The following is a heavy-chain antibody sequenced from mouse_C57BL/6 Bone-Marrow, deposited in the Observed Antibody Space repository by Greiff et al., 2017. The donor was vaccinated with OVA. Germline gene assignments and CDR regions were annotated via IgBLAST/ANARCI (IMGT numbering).Heavy chain of an antibody. J-gene: IGHJ4*01. CDR3: ARSPYYCSSYVYYYAMDY. D-gene: IGHD1-1*01. Sequence: QVQLQQPGTELVKPGASVKLSCKASGYTFTSYWMHWVKQRPGQGLEWIGNINPSNGGTNYNEKFKSKATLTVDKSSSTAYMQLSSLTSEDSAVYYCARSPYYCSSYVYYYAMDYWGQGTSVTVSS. CDR1: GYTFTSYW. CDR2: INPSNGGT. V-gene: IGHV1-53*01.